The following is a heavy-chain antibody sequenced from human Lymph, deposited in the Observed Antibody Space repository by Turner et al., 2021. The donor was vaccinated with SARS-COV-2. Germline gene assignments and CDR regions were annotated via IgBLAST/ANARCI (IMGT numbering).Heavy chain of an antibody. CDR2: NIPLLAIA. CDR3: ARIAAPGMGGGVHYYYYAMDV. CDR1: GGTFSSSA. V-gene: IGHV1-69*10. Sequence: QVQLVQSGAEVKKPGSSVKVSCKASGGTFSSSAIRWVRPAPGQGLEWKGGNIPLLAIANYAQKFQGRVTITADKSTSTAYMGLSSLRSEDTAVYFCARIAAPGMGGGVHYYYYAMDVWGQGTTVTVSS. D-gene: IGHD6-13*01. J-gene: IGHJ6*02.